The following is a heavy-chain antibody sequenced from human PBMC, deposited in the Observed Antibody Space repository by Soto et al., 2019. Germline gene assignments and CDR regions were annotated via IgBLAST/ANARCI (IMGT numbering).Heavy chain of an antibody. D-gene: IGHD2-15*01. J-gene: IGHJ4*02. V-gene: IGHV3-23*01. CDR3: AKGASTFLYFDS. CDR2: ISTSGIST. Sequence: GGSLRLSCAASGFTFSTYAMSWVRQAPGKGLEWVSGISTSGISTYYADSVKGRFTISRDNSKNTLYLQMNSLRAEDTAVYYCAKGASTFLYFDSWGPGTLVTVSS. CDR1: GFTFSTYA.